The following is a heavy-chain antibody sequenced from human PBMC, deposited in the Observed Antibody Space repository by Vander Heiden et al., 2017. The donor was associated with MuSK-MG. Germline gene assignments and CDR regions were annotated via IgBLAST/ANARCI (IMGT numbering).Heavy chain of an antibody. CDR2: ISGSGGST. V-gene: IGHV3-23*01. D-gene: IGHD6-13*01. J-gene: IGHJ4*02. CDR3: AKLLIVGSSWPFDY. Sequence: EVQLLESGGGLVQPGGSLRLSCAASGFTFSSNAMSWVRQAPGKGLEWGSAISGSGGSTYYADSVKGRFTISRDNSKNTLYLQMNSRRAEDTAVYYCAKLLIVGSSWPFDYWCQGTLVTVSS. CDR1: GFTFSSNA.